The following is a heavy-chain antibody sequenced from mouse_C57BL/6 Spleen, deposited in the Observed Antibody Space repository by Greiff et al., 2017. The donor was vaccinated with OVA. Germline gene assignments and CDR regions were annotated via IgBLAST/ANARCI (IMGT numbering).Heavy chain of an antibody. CDR3: ARHYYDSTPFAY. Sequence: EVQLQQSGPELVKPGASVKISCKASGYTFTDYYMNWVKQSHGKSLEWIGDINPNNGGTSYNQKFKGKATLTVDKSSSTAYMELRSLTSEDSAVYYCARHYYDSTPFAYWGQGTLVTVSA. J-gene: IGHJ3*01. CDR2: INPNNGGT. D-gene: IGHD1-1*01. CDR1: GYTFTDYY. V-gene: IGHV1-26*01.